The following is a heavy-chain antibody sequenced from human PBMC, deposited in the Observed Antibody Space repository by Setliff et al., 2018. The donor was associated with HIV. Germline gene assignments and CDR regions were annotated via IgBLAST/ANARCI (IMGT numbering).Heavy chain of an antibody. V-gene: IGHV4-39*02. J-gene: IGHJ3*02. CDR2: FFHSENT. CDR3: ARDSGRRNDAFDI. CDR1: GDSISSSNYY. D-gene: IGHD3-10*01. Sequence: PSETLSLTCTVSGDSISSSNYYWGWIRQPPGKGLEWIGTFFHSENTYYNPSLKSRVTVSVDTSKNQFSLKLSSVTAADTAVYYCARDSGRRNDAFDIWGQGTMVTVS.